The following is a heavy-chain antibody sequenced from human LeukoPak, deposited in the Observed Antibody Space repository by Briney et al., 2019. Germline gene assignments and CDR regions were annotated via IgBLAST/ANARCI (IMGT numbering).Heavy chain of an antibody. Sequence: PSETLSLTCTVFGGSVSSGTYYWSWIRQPPGKGLERIGYSQNSGCTNCNPSLKSRVTISVDTSKNQFSLKLSSVTAADTAVYYCARDYSGSLDYWGQGTLVTVSS. J-gene: IGHJ4*02. CDR3: ARDYSGSLDY. D-gene: IGHD3-10*01. CDR1: GGSVSSGTYY. V-gene: IGHV4-61*01. CDR2: SQNSGCT.